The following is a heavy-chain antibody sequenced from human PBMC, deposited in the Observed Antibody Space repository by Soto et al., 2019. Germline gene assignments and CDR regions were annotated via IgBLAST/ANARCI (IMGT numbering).Heavy chain of an antibody. CDR3: AKGGRLMQNDY. CDR2: IGTGGDT. CDR1: GFTFSNFA. V-gene: IGHV3-23*01. J-gene: IGHJ4*02. D-gene: IGHD3-16*01. Sequence: EVQVLESGGGLVQPGGSLRLSCAASGFTFSNFAMTWVRQAPGMGLEWVSVIGTGGDTYYSDSVKGRFTISRDNSINTGYLQMNSLRADDTAIYYCAKGGRLMQNDYWGRGTLVTVSS.